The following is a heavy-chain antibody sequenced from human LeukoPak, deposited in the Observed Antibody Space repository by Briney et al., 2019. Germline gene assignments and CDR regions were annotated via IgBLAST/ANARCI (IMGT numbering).Heavy chain of an antibody. D-gene: IGHD6-13*01. CDR2: IRYDGSNK. J-gene: IGHJ4*02. CDR3: AKDPMGSSSWYPYYFDY. CDR1: GFTFSSYG. V-gene: IGHV3-30*02. Sequence: GSLRLSCAASGFTFSSYGMHWVRQAPGKGLEWVAFIRYDGSNKYYADSVKGRFTISRDISKNTLYLQMNSLRAEDTAVYYCAKDPMGSSSWYPYYFDYWGQGTLVTVSS.